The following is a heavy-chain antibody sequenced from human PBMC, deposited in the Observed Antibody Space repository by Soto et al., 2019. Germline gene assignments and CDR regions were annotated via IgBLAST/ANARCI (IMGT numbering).Heavy chain of an antibody. J-gene: IGHJ6*02. CDR2: ISYDGSSQ. D-gene: IGHD3-10*01. CDR1: GFTFSKYG. V-gene: IGHV3-30*18. CDR3: AKDGAWQSGRYYYGMDV. Sequence: QVQLVESGGGDVQPGRSLRLSCAASGFTFSKYGMHWVRQVPGKGLEWVAAISYDGSSQHFADSVKGRFTISRDNSGNTLYLHMNSLTTEDTALYYCAKDGAWQSGRYYYGMDVWGQGTTVTVSS.